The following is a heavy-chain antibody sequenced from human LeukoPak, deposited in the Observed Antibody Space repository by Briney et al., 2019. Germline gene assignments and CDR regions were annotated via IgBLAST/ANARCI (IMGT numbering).Heavy chain of an antibody. CDR2: ISISGSTI. Sequence: PGGSLRLSCAASGFTSSSYEVNWVRQAPGKGLEWVSYISISGSTIYYADSVKGRFTISRDSAKNSLYLQMNSLRAEDTAVYYCARVAYSSTWGYFDYWGQGTLVTVSS. CDR1: GFTSSSYE. J-gene: IGHJ4*02. V-gene: IGHV3-48*03. D-gene: IGHD6-13*01. CDR3: ARVAYSSTWGYFDY.